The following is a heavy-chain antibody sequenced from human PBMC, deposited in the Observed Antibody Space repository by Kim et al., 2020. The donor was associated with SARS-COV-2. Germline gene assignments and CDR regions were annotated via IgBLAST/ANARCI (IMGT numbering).Heavy chain of an antibody. D-gene: IGHD6-13*01. Sequence: GGSLRLSCAASGFTFSSYSMNWVRQAPGKGLEWVSAISSSSYIYYSDSVKGRFTISSDNAKNSLLQQLNNLLAEDTAAYYYSRAPPGSSSWYGDYYYYG. V-gene: IGHV3-21*01. CDR2: ISSSSYI. CDR1: GFTFSSYS. CDR3: SRAPPGSSSWYGDYYYYG. J-gene: IGHJ6*01.